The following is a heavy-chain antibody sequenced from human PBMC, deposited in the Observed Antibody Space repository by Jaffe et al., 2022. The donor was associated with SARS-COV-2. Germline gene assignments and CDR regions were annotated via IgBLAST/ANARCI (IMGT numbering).Heavy chain of an antibody. D-gene: IGHD5-18*01. CDR3: ARGLGGYSYGWWFDP. CDR1: GFTFSSYD. Sequence: EVQLVESGGGLVQPGGSLRLSCAASGFTFSSYDMHWVRQTTGKGLEWVSAIGTAGDTYYPGSVKGRFTISRENAKNSLYLQMNSLRAGDTAVYYCARGLGGYSYGWWFDPWGQGTLVTVSS. V-gene: IGHV3-13*01. J-gene: IGHJ5*02. CDR2: IGTAGDT.